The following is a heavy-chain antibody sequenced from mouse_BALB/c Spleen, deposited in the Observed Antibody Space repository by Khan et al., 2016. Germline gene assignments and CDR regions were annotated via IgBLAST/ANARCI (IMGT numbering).Heavy chain of an antibody. CDR3: ARGYGNFDY. J-gene: IGHJ2*01. CDR1: GYTFTSYW. D-gene: IGHD2-10*02. CDR2: IDPSDSYT. V-gene: IGHV1-69*02. Sequence: QVQLQQPGAELVKPGASVKLSCKASGYTFTSYWMHWVKQRPGQGLEWIGEIDPSDSYTNYNQKFKGKTTLTVDKSSSTAYIQLSSLTSEDSAVYYCARGYGNFDYWGQGTTLTVSS.